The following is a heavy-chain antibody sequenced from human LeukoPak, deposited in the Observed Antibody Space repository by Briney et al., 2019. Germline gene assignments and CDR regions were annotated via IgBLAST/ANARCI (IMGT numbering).Heavy chain of an antibody. Sequence: GGSLRLSCTASGFTFGDYAMSWFRQAPGKGLEWVGFIRSKAYGGTTEYAASVKGRFTISRDDSKSIAYLQMNSLKTEDTAVYYCTRVTSPNGYSSSWYYYYGMDVWGQGTTVTVSS. V-gene: IGHV3-49*03. CDR3: TRVTSPNGYSSSWYYYYGMDV. CDR1: GFTFGDYA. D-gene: IGHD6-13*01. J-gene: IGHJ6*02. CDR2: IRSKAYGGTT.